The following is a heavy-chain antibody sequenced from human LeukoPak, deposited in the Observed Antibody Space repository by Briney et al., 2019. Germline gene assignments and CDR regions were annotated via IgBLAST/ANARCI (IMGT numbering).Heavy chain of an antibody. J-gene: IGHJ4*02. CDR2: IYYSGST. CDR3: ARGPITMVRGVTSFDY. V-gene: IGHV4-59*12. Sequence: SEALSLTCTVSGGSISSYYWSWIRQPPGKGLEWIGHIYYSGSTNYNPSLKSRVTISVDTSKNQFSLKLSSVTAADTAVYYCARGPITMVRGVTSFDYWGQGTLVTVSS. D-gene: IGHD3-10*01. CDR1: GGSISSYY.